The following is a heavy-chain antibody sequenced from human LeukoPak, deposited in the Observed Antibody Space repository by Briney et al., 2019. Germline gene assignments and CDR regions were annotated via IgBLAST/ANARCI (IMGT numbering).Heavy chain of an antibody. Sequence: ASVKVSCKASGYTFTSYGISWVRQAPGQGLEWMGGIIPIFGTANYAQKFQGRVTITADESTSTAYMELSSLRSEDTAVYYCARDSSNANYYYYYMDVWGKGTTVTVSS. J-gene: IGHJ6*03. CDR2: IIPIFGTA. V-gene: IGHV1-69*13. CDR3: ARDSSNANYYYYYMDV. CDR1: GYTFTSYG. D-gene: IGHD6-19*01.